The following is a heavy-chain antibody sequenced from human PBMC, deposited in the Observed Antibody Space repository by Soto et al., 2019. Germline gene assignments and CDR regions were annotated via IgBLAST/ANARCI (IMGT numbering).Heavy chain of an antibody. V-gene: IGHV3-74*01. D-gene: IGHD3-16*01. CDR1: GFSFSDYW. Sequence: EVQLVESGGALVQPGGSLRLSCVASGFSFSDYWMHWVSQAPGKGLVWVSRVKTDGSIITYADSVKGRFTISRDNAKNTLYLQMNTLRAEDTAVYSCARVRQGAWYFDPWGRGTPVTVSS. J-gene: IGHJ2*01. CDR3: ARVRQGAWYFDP. CDR2: VKTDGSII.